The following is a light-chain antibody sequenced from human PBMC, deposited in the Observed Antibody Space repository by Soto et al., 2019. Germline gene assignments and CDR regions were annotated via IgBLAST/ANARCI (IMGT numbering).Light chain of an antibody. CDR3: QQANSFPH. J-gene: IGKJ5*01. CDR2: KAS. CDR1: QSISSW. V-gene: IGKV1-5*03. Sequence: DIQMTQSPSTLSASVGDRVTITCRASQSISSWLAWYQRKPGKAPKLLIYKASSLESGVPSRFSGTGSGTDFTLTISSLQPEDFATDYCQQANSFPHFGQGTRLEIK.